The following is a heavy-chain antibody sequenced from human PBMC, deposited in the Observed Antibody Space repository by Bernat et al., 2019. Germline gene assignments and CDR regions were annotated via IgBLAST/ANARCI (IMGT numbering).Heavy chain of an antibody. CDR2: ISSSSSYI. J-gene: IGHJ6*03. D-gene: IGHD6-19*01. CDR3: ARVHSSGWYVVPYYYYYMDV. V-gene: IGHV3-21*05. Sequence: EVQLVESGGGLVKPGGSLRLSCAASGFTFSSYSMNWVLQAPGKGLEWVSYISSSSSYIYYADSVKGRFTISRDNAKNSLYLQMNSLRAEDTAVYYCARVHSSGWYVVPYYYYYMDVWGKGTTVTVSS. CDR1: GFTFSSYS.